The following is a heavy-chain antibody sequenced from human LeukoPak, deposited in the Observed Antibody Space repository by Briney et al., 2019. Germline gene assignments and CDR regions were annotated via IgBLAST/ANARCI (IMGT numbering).Heavy chain of an antibody. D-gene: IGHD3-10*01. V-gene: IGHV4-34*01. Sequence: SETLSLTCAVYGGSFSGYYWSWIRQPPGKGLEWIGEINHSGSTNYNPSLKSRVTISVDTSKNQFSLKLSSVTAADTAVYYCARARGPIWFGELFNPGYYFDYWGQGTLVTVSS. CDR3: ARARGPIWFGELFNPGYYFDY. J-gene: IGHJ4*02. CDR1: GGSFSGYY. CDR2: INHSGST.